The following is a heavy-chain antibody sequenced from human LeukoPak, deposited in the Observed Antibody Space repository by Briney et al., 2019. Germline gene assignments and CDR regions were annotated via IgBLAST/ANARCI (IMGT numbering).Heavy chain of an antibody. D-gene: IGHD6-13*01. Sequence: PSETLSLPCAVYGGSFSGYYWSWIRQPPGKGLEWIGEINHSGSTNYNPSLKSRVTISVDTSKNQFSLKLSSVTAADTAVYYCARGRVAAAMWANYYYYYMDVWGKGTTVTVSS. J-gene: IGHJ6*03. V-gene: IGHV4-34*01. CDR3: ARGRVAAAMWANYYYYYMDV. CDR2: INHSGST. CDR1: GGSFSGYY.